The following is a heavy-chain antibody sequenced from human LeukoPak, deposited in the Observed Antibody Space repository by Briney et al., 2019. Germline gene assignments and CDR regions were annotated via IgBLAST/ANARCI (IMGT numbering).Heavy chain of an antibody. J-gene: IGHJ4*02. V-gene: IGHV4-59*02. CDR3: ATRNLGNDY. D-gene: IGHD7-27*01. CDR1: RGSVSNYY. CDR2: FYYTET. Sequence: SETLSLTSTVSRGSVSNYYWSWIRQSPGKGLGWIGYFYYTETSYNPSLKSRVTISPDTSKNQFSLKLYSVTAWDRAVHYCATRNLGNDYGGQETLVTVPS.